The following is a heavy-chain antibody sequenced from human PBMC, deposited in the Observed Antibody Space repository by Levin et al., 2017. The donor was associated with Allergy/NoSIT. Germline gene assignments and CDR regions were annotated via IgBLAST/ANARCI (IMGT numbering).Heavy chain of an antibody. CDR1: GGSISNYY. CDR3: ARHLGTVSDFDY. V-gene: IGHV4-59*08. D-gene: IGHD4-11*01. J-gene: IGHJ4*02. CDR2: IFNTGST. Sequence: SETLSLTCTVSGGSISNYYWSWIRQPPGKGLEWIGYIFNTGSTYYKSSLESRVTISLDTSKNQFSLKLSSVTAADTAVYFCARHLGTVSDFDYWGQGTLVTVSS.